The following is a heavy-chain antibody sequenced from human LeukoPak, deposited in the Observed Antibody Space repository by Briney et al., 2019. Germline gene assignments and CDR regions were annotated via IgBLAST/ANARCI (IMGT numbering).Heavy chain of an antibody. CDR3: ARVGDFWSGDAFDI. V-gene: IGHV3-21*01. Sequence: PGGSLRLSCEASGVTFSGSAMHWVRQAPGKGLEWVSSISDSVSYIYYADSVKGRFTISRDNAKNSLYLQMNSLRAEDTAVYYCARVGDFWSGDAFDIWGQGTMVTVSS. D-gene: IGHD3-3*01. CDR1: GVTFSGSA. CDR2: ISDSVSYI. J-gene: IGHJ3*02.